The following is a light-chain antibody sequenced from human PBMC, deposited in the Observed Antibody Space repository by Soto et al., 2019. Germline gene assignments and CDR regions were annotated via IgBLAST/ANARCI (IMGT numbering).Light chain of an antibody. Sequence: QSALTQPPSASGSPGQSVTISCTGTSSDVGAYNYVSWYQLHPGRAPKLMIYYVSEQPSGVPERFSGSKSGNMASLTVSGLQAEDEAEYYCTSYAGTNSLLFGTGTKLTVL. V-gene: IGLV2-8*01. CDR2: YVS. CDR1: SSDVGAYNY. CDR3: TSYAGTNSLL. J-gene: IGLJ1*01.